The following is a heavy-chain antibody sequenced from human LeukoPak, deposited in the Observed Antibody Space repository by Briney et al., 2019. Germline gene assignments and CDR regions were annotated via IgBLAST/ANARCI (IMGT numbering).Heavy chain of an antibody. CDR1: GFTFSSYW. V-gene: IGHV3-7*01. CDR2: INQDGSEK. CDR3: ARGKDYDFWSGYQAGFDY. Sequence: PGGSLRLSCAAFGFTFSSYWMSWVRQAPGKGLEWVANINQDGSEKYYVDSVKRRFTISRDNAKYSLYLQMNSLRAEDTAVYYCARGKDYDFWSGYQAGFDYWGQGTLVTVSS. J-gene: IGHJ4*02. D-gene: IGHD3-3*01.